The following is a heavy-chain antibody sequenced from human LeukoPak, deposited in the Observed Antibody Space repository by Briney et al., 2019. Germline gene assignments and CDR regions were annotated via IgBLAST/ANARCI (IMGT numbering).Heavy chain of an antibody. V-gene: IGHV4-59*01. CDR2: IYYSGST. Sequence: SETLSLTCTVSGGSISSYYWSWIRQPPGKGLEWIGYIYYSGSTNYNPSLKSRVTISVDTSKNQFSLKLSSVTAADTAVYYCARGRWLPVFDFWGQGTLVTVSS. J-gene: IGHJ4*02. D-gene: IGHD3-22*01. CDR1: GGSISSYY. CDR3: ARGRWLPVFDF.